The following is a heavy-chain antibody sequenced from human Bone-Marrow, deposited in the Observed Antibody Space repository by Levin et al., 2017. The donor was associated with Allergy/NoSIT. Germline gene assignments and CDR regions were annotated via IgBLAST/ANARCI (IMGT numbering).Heavy chain of an antibody. D-gene: IGHD5-12*01. CDR3: ARARPPDGIVATPPFDI. CDR1: GGSFSGYY. J-gene: IGHJ3*02. CDR2: INHSGST. Sequence: SETLSLTCAVYGGSFSGYYWSWIRQPPGKGLEWIGEINHSGSTNYNPSLKSRVTISVDTSKNQFSLKLSSVTAADTAVYYCARARPPDGIVATPPFDIWGQGTMVTVSS. V-gene: IGHV4-34*01.